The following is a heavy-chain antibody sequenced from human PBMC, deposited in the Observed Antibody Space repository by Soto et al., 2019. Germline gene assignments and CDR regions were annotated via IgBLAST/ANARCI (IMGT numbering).Heavy chain of an antibody. J-gene: IGHJ6*02. CDR3: AGRTASRYYYGMDV. CDR2: IYYSGST. Sequence: LSLTCTVSGGSISSYYWSWIRQPPGKGLEWIGYIYYSGSTNYNPSLKSRVTISVDTSKNQFSLKLSSVTAADTAVYYCAGRTASRYYYGMDVWGQGTTVTVSS. V-gene: IGHV4-59*01. D-gene: IGHD5-18*01. CDR1: GGSISSYY.